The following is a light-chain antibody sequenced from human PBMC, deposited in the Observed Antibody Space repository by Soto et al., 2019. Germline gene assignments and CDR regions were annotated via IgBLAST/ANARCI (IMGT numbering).Light chain of an antibody. J-gene: IGKJ1*01. Sequence: DIQMTQSPSTLSASVGDRVTITCRASQSISSWLAWYQQKPGKAPKLLIYDASSLESEVPSRFSGSGSGTEFTLTISSLQPDDFATYYCQQYTWTFGQGTKVDIK. CDR2: DAS. V-gene: IGKV1-5*01. CDR3: QQYTWT. CDR1: QSISSW.